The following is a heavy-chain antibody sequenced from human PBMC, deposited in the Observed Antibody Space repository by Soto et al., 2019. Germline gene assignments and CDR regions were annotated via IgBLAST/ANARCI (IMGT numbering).Heavy chain of an antibody. CDR1: GFIVRSNY. J-gene: IGHJ6*02. V-gene: IGHV3-53*01. CDR3: ARDSGMIRGNYGMDV. Sequence: EVQLVESGGGLIQPGGSLRLSCAASGFIVRSNYMTWVRQAPGKGLEWVSVIYSSGNIYYPDSVKGRVTTSRDNSQNTFFLQMNSLRAEDTAVYYCARDSGMIRGNYGMDVWGQGPTVIVSS. CDR2: IYSSGNI. D-gene: IGHD3-10*01.